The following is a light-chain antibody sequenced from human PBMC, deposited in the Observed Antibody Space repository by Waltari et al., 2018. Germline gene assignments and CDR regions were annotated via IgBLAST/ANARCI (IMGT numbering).Light chain of an antibody. J-gene: IGLJ2*01. Sequence: QSVLTQPPSASGTPGQRVTIPCSGSSSNIGSNYVYWYQQLPGTAPKLLIYTNNQRPAGVPDRFSGSKSGTSASLAISGLRSEDEADYYCATWDDSLHVVFGGGNKLTVL. CDR2: TNN. CDR1: SSNIGSNY. V-gene: IGLV1-47*01. CDR3: ATWDDSLHVV.